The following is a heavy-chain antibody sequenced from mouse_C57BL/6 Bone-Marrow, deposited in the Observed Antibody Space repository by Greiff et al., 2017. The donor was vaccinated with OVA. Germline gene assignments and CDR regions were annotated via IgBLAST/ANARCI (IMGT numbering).Heavy chain of an antibody. CDR1: GFSLSTSGMG. V-gene: IGHV8-12*01. CDR2: IYWDDDK. Sequence: QVTLKESGPGILQPSQTLSLTCSFSGFSLSTSGMGVSWIRQPSGKGLEWLAHIYWDDDKCYNPSLKSRLTISKDTSRNQVFLKITSVDTADTATYYCARRARRYYAMDYWGQGTSVTVSS. J-gene: IGHJ4*01. CDR3: ARRARRYYAMDY.